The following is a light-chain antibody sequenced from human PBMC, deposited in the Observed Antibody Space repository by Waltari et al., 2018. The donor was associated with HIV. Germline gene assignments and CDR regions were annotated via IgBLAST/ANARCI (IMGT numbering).Light chain of an antibody. CDR1: QSVRSSY. CDR2: GAS. Sequence: EIVLPQSPGPLSLSPGDRATLSCRASQSVRSSYLAWYQQKPGQAPRLLIYGASSRATGIPDRFSGSGSGTDFTLTISRLEPEDFAVYYCQQYGSSPLTFGGGTKVEIK. J-gene: IGKJ4*01. V-gene: IGKV3-20*01. CDR3: QQYGSSPLT.